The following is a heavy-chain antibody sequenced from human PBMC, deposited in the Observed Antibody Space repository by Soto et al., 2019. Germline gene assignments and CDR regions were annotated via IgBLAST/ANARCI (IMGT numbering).Heavy chain of an antibody. CDR2: INSGGGTT. D-gene: IGHD3-10*01. V-gene: IGHV3-74*01. Sequence: PGGSLRLSCAASGFTFSTYGMHWFRQAPGKGLVWVSRINSGGGTTTYADSVKGRFTISRDNAKNTLYLQMNGLRAEDTAVYYCARWFTYGNFDYFDYWGQGTQVTVSS. CDR1: GFTFSTYG. J-gene: IGHJ4*02. CDR3: ARWFTYGNFDYFDY.